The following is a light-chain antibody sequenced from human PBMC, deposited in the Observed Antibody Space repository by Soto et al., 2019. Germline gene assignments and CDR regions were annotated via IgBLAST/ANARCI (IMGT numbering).Light chain of an antibody. CDR2: DVS. V-gene: IGLV2-14*01. CDR1: SNDVGGSNY. CDR3: SSYTSSSTFYV. Sequence: QSVLTQPASVSGSPGQSITISCTGTSNDVGGSNYVSWYQQHPGKAPKLMIYDVSNRPSGVSNRFSGSKSGNTASLTISGLQAEDEADYYWSSYTSSSTFYVFVTGTKVTV. J-gene: IGLJ1*01.